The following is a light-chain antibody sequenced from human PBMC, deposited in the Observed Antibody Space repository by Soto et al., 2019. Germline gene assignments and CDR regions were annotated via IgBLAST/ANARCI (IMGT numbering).Light chain of an antibody. V-gene: IGKV3-20*01. Sequence: ELVLTQSPGTLSLSPGERATLSCRASQSVSGNSLAWYRQNRGQAPRLIIYDVSTRATGIPDRFSGSGSGTVFTLTISRLEHEDFAFFFCQHYGGSLWTFGQGTRVEIK. CDR3: QHYGGSLWT. CDR2: DVS. J-gene: IGKJ1*01. CDR1: QSVSGNS.